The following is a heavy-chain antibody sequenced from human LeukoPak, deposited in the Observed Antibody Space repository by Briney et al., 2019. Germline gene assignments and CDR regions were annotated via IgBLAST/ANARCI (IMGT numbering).Heavy chain of an antibody. CDR2: IRYDGSNK. J-gene: IGHJ6*03. V-gene: IGHV3-30*02. CDR1: GFTFSSYG. Sequence: GGSLRLSCAASGFTFSSYGMHWVRQAPGKGLEWVAFIRYDGSNKYYADSVKGRFTISRDNSKNTLYLQMNSLRAEDTAVYYCAKLYCSSTSCYAGRYYYYMDVWGKGTTVTVSS. D-gene: IGHD2-2*01. CDR3: AKLYCSSTSCYAGRYYYYMDV.